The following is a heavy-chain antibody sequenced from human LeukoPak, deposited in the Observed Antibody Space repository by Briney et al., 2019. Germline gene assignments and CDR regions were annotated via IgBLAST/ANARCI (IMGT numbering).Heavy chain of an antibody. V-gene: IGHV1-8*01. J-gene: IGHJ4*02. D-gene: IGHD6-19*01. Sequence: ASVKVSCKTSGYTFTNYDINWVRQATGQGLEWMGWMNPNSGNTGYAQKFQGRVTMTRDTSTSTVYMELSSLRSEDTAVYYCAREHGIAVAGPPYYFDYWGQGTLVTVSS. CDR3: AREHGIAVAGPPYYFDY. CDR2: MNPNSGNT. CDR1: GYTFTNYD.